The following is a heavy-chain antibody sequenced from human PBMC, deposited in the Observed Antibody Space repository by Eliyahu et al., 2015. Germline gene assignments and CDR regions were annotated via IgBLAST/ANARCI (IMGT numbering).Heavy chain of an antibody. CDR1: GGSFSGYY. Sequence: QVQLQQWGAGLLKPSETLSLTCAVYGGSFSGYYWSWIRQPPGKGLEWIGEINHSGSTHHHPSLKSRVTISVDTSKNQFSLKLSSVTAADTAVYYCASSGSSWYGNYFDYWGQGTLVTVSS. J-gene: IGHJ4*02. D-gene: IGHD6-13*01. CDR3: ASSGSSWYGNYFDY. V-gene: IGHV4-34*01. CDR2: INHSGST.